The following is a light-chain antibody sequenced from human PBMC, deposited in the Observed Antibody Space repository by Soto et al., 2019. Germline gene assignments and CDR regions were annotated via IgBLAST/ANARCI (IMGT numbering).Light chain of an antibody. J-gene: IGLJ2*01. CDR1: VLAKKY. Sequence: SYELTQPSSVSVSPGQTARITCSGDVLAKKYARWFQQKPGQAPVLVIYKDSERPSGIPERFSGSSSGTTVTLTISGAQVEDEADYYCSARDDSLSGVVFGGGTKLTVL. CDR2: KDS. V-gene: IGLV3-27*01. CDR3: SARDDSLSGVV.